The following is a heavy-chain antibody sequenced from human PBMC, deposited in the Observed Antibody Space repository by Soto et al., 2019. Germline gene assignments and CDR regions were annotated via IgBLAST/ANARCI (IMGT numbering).Heavy chain of an antibody. J-gene: IGHJ3*02. D-gene: IGHD1-1*01. CDR3: SRGGGISHDGCDS. CDR1: GYTFTNYD. Sequence: QAQLVQSGAEVKKPGASVKVSCKASGYTFTNYDIHWVRQATGQGLEWMGWINPNSGNKVYAEEFQGRVTMTRNTYISTDYMELSSLRSEDTAVYYCSRGGGISHDGCDSWGHGAMVTVSS. V-gene: IGHV1-8*01. CDR2: INPNSGNK.